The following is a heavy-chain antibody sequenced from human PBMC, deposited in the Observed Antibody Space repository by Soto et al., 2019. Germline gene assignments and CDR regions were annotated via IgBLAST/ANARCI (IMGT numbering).Heavy chain of an antibody. V-gene: IGHV3-11*04. D-gene: IGHD3-22*01. Sequence: GGSLRLSYAASGFTFSDYYMSWIRQAPGKGLEWVSYISSSGSTIYYADAVKGRFTISRDNAKNTLSLQMNSLRAEDTAVYYCAREIYDDYDSSGFDHWGQGTLVTVSS. CDR1: GFTFSDYY. CDR3: AREIYDDYDSSGFDH. J-gene: IGHJ4*02. CDR2: ISSSGSTI.